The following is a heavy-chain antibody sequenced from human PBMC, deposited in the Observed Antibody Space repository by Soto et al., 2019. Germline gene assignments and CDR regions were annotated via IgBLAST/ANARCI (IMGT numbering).Heavy chain of an antibody. CDR2: ISYDGSNK. CDR3: ASLGKSYSSSSFDY. V-gene: IGHV3-30-3*01. D-gene: IGHD6-6*01. Sequence: XGSLRLCCAAAGFTFSSYAMHWVRQAPGKGLEWVAVISYDGSNKYYADSVKGRFTISRDNSKNTLYLQMNSLRAEDTAVYYCASLGKSYSSSSFDYWGQGTLVTVSS. J-gene: IGHJ4*02. CDR1: GFTFSSYA.